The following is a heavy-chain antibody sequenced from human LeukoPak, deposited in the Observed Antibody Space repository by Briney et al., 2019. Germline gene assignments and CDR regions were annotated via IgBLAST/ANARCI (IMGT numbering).Heavy chain of an antibody. CDR1: GFTLSSYS. CDR3: VRHRTASDY. D-gene: IGHD3-16*02. CDR2: ISSSSSYI. V-gene: IGHV3-21*01. Sequence: GGSLRLSCAASGFTLSSYSMNWVRQAPGKGLEWVSSISSSSSYIFYSDSLKGRFTISRDNAKNSLYLQMNSLRVEDTAVYYCVRHRTASDYWGLGALVTVSS. J-gene: IGHJ4*02.